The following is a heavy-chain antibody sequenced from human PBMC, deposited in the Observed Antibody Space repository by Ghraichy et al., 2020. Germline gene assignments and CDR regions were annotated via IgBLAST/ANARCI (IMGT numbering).Heavy chain of an antibody. CDR1: GFTFSSYD. J-gene: IGHJ5*02. CDR3: ARARARGYCSGGSCYSRGFDP. D-gene: IGHD2-15*01. Sequence: GGSLRLSCAASGFTFSSYDMHWVRQATGRGLEWVSAIGTAGDTYYPGSVKGRFTISRENAKNSLYLQLNSLRAGDTAVYYCARARARGYCSGGSCYSRGFDPWGQGTLVTVSS. CDR2: IGTAGDT. V-gene: IGHV3-13*01.